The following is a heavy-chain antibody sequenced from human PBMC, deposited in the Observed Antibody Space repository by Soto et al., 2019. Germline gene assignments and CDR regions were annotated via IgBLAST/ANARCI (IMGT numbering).Heavy chain of an antibody. J-gene: IGHJ4*02. V-gene: IGHV5-10-1*01. Sequence: EVQLVQSGAEVKKPGESLRISCKGSGYSFTSYWISWVRQMPGKGLEWMGRIDPSDSYTNYSPSFQGHVTISADKSISTAYLQWSSLKASDTAMDYCARSYYYGSGSYYIDYWGQGTLVTVSS. CDR3: ARSYYYGSGSYYIDY. CDR2: IDPSDSYT. D-gene: IGHD3-10*01. CDR1: GYSFTSYW.